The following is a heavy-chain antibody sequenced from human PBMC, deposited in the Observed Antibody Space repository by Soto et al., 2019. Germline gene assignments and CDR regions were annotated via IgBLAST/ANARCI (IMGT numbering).Heavy chain of an antibody. CDR3: AKAVGYCTNGVCNANDNWFDP. Sequence: GGSLRLSCAASGFTFSSYAMSWVRQAPGKGLEWVSAISGSGGSTYYADSVKGRFTISRDNSKNTLYLQMNSLRAEDTAVYYCAKAVGYCTNGVCNANDNWFDPWGQGTLVTVSS. V-gene: IGHV3-23*01. CDR1: GFTFSSYA. D-gene: IGHD2-8*01. J-gene: IGHJ5*02. CDR2: ISGSGGST.